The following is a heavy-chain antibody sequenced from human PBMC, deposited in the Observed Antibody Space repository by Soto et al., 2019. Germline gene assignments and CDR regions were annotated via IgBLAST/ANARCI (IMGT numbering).Heavy chain of an antibody. J-gene: IGHJ4*02. V-gene: IGHV4-39*01. D-gene: IGHD5-18*01. CDR3: ASHVDTAMVPDY. CDR1: GGSISSSSYY. CDR2: IYYSGST. Sequence: QLQLQESGPGLVKPSETLSLTCTVSGGSISSSSYYWGWIRQPPGKGLEWIGSIYYSGSTYYNPSLKSRVTLSVDTSNNQFPLKLSSVTAADPAVYYCASHVDTAMVPDYWGQGTLVTVSS.